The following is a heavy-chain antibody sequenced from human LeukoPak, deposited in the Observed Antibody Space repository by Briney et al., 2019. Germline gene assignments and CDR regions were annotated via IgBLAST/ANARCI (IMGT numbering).Heavy chain of an antibody. Sequence: PSETLSLTCTVSGGSISSSSYYWGWIPQPPGKGLEWIGSIYYSGSTYYNPSLKSHVTISVDTSKNQFSLKLSSVTAADTAVYYCARRGRGYSYGYRGNWFDPWGQGTLVTVSS. D-gene: IGHD5-18*01. CDR3: ARRGRGYSYGYRGNWFDP. CDR2: IYYSGST. J-gene: IGHJ5*02. V-gene: IGHV4-39*07. CDR1: GGSISSSSYY.